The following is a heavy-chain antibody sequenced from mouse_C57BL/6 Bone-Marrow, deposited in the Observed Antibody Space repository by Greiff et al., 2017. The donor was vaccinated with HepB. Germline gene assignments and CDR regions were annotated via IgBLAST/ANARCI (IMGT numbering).Heavy chain of an antibody. CDR2: IYPGDGDT. V-gene: IGHV1-82*01. CDR3: ARYGYYYYAMDY. D-gene: IGHD2-3*01. J-gene: IGHJ4*01. Sequence: VQLQESGPELVKPGASVKISCKASGYAFSSSWMNWVKQRPGKGLECIGRIYPGDGDTNYNGKFKGKATLTADKSSSTAYMQLSSLTSEDSAVYFCARYGYYYYAMDYWGQGTSVTVSS. CDR1: GYAFSSSW.